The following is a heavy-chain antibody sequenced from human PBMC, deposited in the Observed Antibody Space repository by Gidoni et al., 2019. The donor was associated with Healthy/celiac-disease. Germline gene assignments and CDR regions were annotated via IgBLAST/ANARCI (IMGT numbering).Heavy chain of an antibody. CDR3: ARGGELPLFDY. CDR2: INHSGST. CDR1: GGSFSGYY. D-gene: IGHD1-26*01. J-gene: IGHJ4*02. Sequence: QVQLQQWGAGLLKPSETLSLTCAVYGGSFSGYYWSWIRQPPEKGLEWIGEINHSGSTNYNPSLKSRVTISVDTSKNQFSLKLSSVTAADTAVYYCARGGELPLFDYWGQGTLVTVSS. V-gene: IGHV4-34*01.